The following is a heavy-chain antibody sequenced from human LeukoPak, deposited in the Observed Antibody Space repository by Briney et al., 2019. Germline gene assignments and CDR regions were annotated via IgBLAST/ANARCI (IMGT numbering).Heavy chain of an antibody. CDR1: GFIFSGYD. CDR2: IGKGGSEK. CDR3: TRDQSWAWDY. J-gene: IGHJ4*02. Sequence: PGGSLRLSCAPSGFIFSGYDLHWVRQAPDKGLEWVAYIGKGGSEKYYADSVKGRFTISRDTSKNTMYLQLNSLRPEDTAVYYCTRDQSWAWDYWGQGTLVAVSS. V-gene: IGHV3-30*02. D-gene: IGHD1-26*01.